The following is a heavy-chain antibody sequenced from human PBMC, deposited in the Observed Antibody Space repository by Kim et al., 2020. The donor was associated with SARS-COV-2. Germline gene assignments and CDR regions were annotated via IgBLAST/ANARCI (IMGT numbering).Heavy chain of an antibody. J-gene: IGHJ4*02. D-gene: IGHD3-3*01. V-gene: IGHV3-11*01. CDR3: ARDRIFGSIRGFDY. Sequence: ADSVKGRFTISRDNAKNSLYLQMTSLRAEDTAVYYCARDRIFGSIRGFDYWGQGTLVTVSS.